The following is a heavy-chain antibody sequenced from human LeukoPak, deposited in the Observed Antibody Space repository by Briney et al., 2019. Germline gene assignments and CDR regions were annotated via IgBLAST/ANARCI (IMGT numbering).Heavy chain of an antibody. CDR2: IKSKTDGGTT. D-gene: IGHD3-9*01. Sequence: PGGSLRLSCAASGFTFSNAWMSWVRQAPGKGLEWVGRIKSKTDGGTTDYAAPVKGRFTISRDDSKNTLYLQMNSLKTEDTAVYYCTTGPNYDILTGYWNYFDYWGQGTLVTVSS. CDR3: TTGPNYDILTGYWNYFDY. CDR1: GFTFSNAW. J-gene: IGHJ4*02. V-gene: IGHV3-15*01.